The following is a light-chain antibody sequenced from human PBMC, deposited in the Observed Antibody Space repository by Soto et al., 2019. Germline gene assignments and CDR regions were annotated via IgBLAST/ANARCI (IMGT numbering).Light chain of an antibody. CDR2: STS. J-gene: IGLJ2*01. CDR3: QLYVDVARV. Sequence: QAVVTQEPSLTVSLGGTVTLTCSSSTGTVTSTHYANWFQQKPGQPPRALIYSTSNKYSWTPARFSGSLLGGSAALTLSDVQPEDEADYYCQLYVDVARVFGGGTKLTVL. CDR1: TGTVTSTHY. V-gene: IGLV7-43*01.